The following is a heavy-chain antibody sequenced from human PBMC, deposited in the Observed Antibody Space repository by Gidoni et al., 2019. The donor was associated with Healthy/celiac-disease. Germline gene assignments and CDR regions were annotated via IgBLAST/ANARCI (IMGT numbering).Heavy chain of an antibody. D-gene: IGHD3-10*01. J-gene: IGHJ6*02. CDR3: ARSQGGTLVRGHPLRYYGMDV. CDR1: GFTISSNY. V-gene: IGHV3-66*02. Sequence: EVQLVESGGGLVQPGGSLRLSCAASGFTISSNYMSWVRQAPGKGLEWVSVIYSGGTTYYADSVKGRFTISRDNSKNTLDLQMNNLRAEDTAVYYCARSQGGTLVRGHPLRYYGMDVWGQGTTVTVSS. CDR2: IYSGGTT.